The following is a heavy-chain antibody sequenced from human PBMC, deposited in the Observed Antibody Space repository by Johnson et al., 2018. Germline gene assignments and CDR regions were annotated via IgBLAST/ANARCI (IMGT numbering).Heavy chain of an antibody. V-gene: IGHV1-46*01. CDR2: INPSAGDT. CDR1: GYTFTSYW. Sequence: QVQLQESGAEVRTPGASVKLSCKASGYTFTSYWMHWVRQAPGQGFEWMGVINPSAGDTIYAQEFQDRITLTRDKDTTTAYMELSTLRSEDTALYYCARTRADYGGDWDTYYRYDGVDFWGQGTTVTVS. CDR3: ARTRADYGGDWDTYYRYDGVDF. J-gene: IGHJ6*02. D-gene: IGHD2-21*02.